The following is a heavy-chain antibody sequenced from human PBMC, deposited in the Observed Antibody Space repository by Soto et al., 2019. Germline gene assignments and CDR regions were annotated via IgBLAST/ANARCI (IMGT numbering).Heavy chain of an antibody. J-gene: IGHJ6*03. D-gene: IGHD1-1*01. Sequence: PSETLSLTCTVSGGSISSYYWSWIRQPPGKGLEWIGYIYYSGSTNFNPSLKSRVTISVDTSKNQFSLKLSSVTAADTAVYYCARVSWTPRWPSYYYYYMDVWGKGTTVTVSS. CDR2: IYYSGST. CDR1: GGSISSYY. V-gene: IGHV4-59*01. CDR3: ARVSWTPRWPSYYYYYMDV.